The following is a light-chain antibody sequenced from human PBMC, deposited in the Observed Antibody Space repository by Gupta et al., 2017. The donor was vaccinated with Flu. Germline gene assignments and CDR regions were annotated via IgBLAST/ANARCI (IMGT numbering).Light chain of an antibody. CDR3: LAWDASLFGCF. Sequence: QSVLTQSPSASGTLGQTVTISCSGGTSNIGRHDVSWYQQAPGTAPKLLIYKNNKRASGVPDRFSGSKSGTSASLAITGLRSEDEAHYFCLAWDASLFGCFFGGGTELTVL. V-gene: IGLV1-47*01. CDR1: TSNIGRHD. J-gene: IGLJ2*01. CDR2: KNN.